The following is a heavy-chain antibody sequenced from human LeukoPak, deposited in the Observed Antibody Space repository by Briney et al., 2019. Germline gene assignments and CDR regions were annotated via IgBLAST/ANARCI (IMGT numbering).Heavy chain of an antibody. CDR1: RFSFSSYS. J-gene: IGHJ6*03. CDR2: ISSGSPII. Sequence: GGSLRLSCAASRFSFSSYSMNWVRQAPGKGLEWVSYISSGSPIIYYADSVKGRFTISRDNAKNSLYLQMNSLRAEDTAVYYCARDRRGSSSWTSYYYYYMDVWGKGTTVTISS. D-gene: IGHD6-13*01. CDR3: ARDRRGSSSWTSYYYYYMDV. V-gene: IGHV3-48*01.